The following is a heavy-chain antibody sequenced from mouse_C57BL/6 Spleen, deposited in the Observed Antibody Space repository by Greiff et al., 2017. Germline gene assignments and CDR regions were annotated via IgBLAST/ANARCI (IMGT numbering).Heavy chain of an antibody. V-gene: IGHV5-6*01. J-gene: IGHJ2*01. D-gene: IGHD3-1*01. Sequence: EVNVVESGGDLVKPGGSLKLSCAASGFTFSSYGMSWVRQTPDKRLEWVATISSGGSYTYYPDSVKGRFTISRDNAKNTLYLQMSSLKSEDTAMYYCARQDTTRDFDYWGQGTTLTVSS. CDR1: GFTFSSYG. CDR3: ARQDTTRDFDY. CDR2: ISSGGSYT.